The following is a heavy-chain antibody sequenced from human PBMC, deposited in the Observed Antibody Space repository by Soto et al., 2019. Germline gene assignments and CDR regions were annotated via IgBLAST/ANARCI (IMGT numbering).Heavy chain of an antibody. J-gene: IGHJ4*02. D-gene: IGHD3-16*02. CDR3: ACSYDYIWGRYRYRSPLFDY. CDR2: IYYSGST. V-gene: IGHV4-39*01. CDR1: GGSISSSSYH. Sequence: PSETLSLTCTVSGGSISSSSYHWGWIRQPPGKGLEWIGSIYYSGSTYYNPSLKSRVTISVDTSKNQFSLKLSSVTAADTAVYYCACSYDYIWGRYRYRSPLFDYWGQGTLVTRSS.